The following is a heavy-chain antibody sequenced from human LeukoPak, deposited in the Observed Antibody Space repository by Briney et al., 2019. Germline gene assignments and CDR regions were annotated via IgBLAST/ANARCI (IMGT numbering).Heavy chain of an antibody. J-gene: IGHJ6*03. V-gene: IGHV3-30*02. Sequence: GGSLRLSCAASGFTFRSYWMSWVRQAPGKGLEWVAFIRYDGSNKYYADSVKGRFTISRDNSKNTLYLQMNSLRAEDTAVYYCAKNYYMDVWGKGTTVTVSS. CDR1: GFTFRSYW. CDR2: IRYDGSNK. CDR3: AKNYYMDV.